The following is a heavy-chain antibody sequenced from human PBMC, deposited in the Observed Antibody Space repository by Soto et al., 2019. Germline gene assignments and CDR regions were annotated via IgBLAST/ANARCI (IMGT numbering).Heavy chain of an antibody. CDR2: IYPGDSDT. D-gene: IGHD3-16*02. J-gene: IGHJ3*02. V-gene: IGHV5-51*01. CDR1: GYSFTSYW. Sequence: GESLKISCKGSGYSFTSYWIGWVRQMPGKGLEWMGIIYPGDSDTRYSPSFQGQVTISADKSISTAYLQWSSLKASDTAMYYCARQKHLGELSARGDAFDIWGQGTMVTVSS. CDR3: ARQKHLGELSARGDAFDI.